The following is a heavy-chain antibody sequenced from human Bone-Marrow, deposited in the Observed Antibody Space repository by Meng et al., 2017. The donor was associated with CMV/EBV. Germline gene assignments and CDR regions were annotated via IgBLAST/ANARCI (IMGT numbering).Heavy chain of an antibody. Sequence: ASVKVSCKASGYTFTSYGISWVRQAPGQGLEWMGWISAYNSNTNYAQKLQGRVTMTTDTSTSTAYMELRSLRSDDTAVYYCARALWFGELPYFDYWGQGTLVTVSS. CDR2: ISAYNSNT. D-gene: IGHD3-10*01. V-gene: IGHV1-18*01. CDR3: ARALWFGELPYFDY. CDR1: GYTFTSYG. J-gene: IGHJ4*02.